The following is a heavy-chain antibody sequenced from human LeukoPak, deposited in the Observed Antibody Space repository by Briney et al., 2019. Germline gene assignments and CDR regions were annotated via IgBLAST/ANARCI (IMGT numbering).Heavy chain of an antibody. CDR1: GGSISSSSYY. V-gene: IGHV4-39*01. CDR2: INHSGST. CDR3: ARHHFSTLTTLLRGVKKQKSRFDP. D-gene: IGHD4-17*01. J-gene: IGHJ5*02. Sequence: SETLSLTCTVSGGSISSSSYYWSWIRQPPGKGLEWIGEINHSGSTNYSPSLKSRVTISVDTSKNQFSLKLSSVTAADTAVYYCARHHFSTLTTLLRGVKKQKSRFDPWGQGTLVTVSS.